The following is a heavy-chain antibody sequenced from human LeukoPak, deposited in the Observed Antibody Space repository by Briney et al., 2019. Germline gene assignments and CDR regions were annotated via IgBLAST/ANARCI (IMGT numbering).Heavy chain of an antibody. Sequence: ASVKVSCKASGYTFTSYGISWVRQAPGQGLEWMGWISAYNGNTNYAQKLQGRVTMTTDTSTSTAYMELSSLRSEDTAVYYCATLPDIVVVPAAALGWGQGTLVTVSS. CDR3: ATLPDIVVVPAAALG. D-gene: IGHD2-2*01. CDR1: GYTFTSYG. J-gene: IGHJ4*02. V-gene: IGHV1-18*01. CDR2: ISAYNGNT.